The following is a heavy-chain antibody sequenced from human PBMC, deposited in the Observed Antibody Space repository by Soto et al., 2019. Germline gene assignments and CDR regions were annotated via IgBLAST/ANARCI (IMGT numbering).Heavy chain of an antibody. J-gene: IGHJ4*02. CDR3: AKTASMTIRDGFDH. D-gene: IGHD4-17*01. CDR2: ISGSGSNP. V-gene: IGHV3-23*01. Sequence: EVQVLESGGGLVQPGGSLRLSCEASGFTFSSYAMSWVRQAPGQGLEWVSAISGSGSNPYYADSVKGRFTISRDNSKNTLYLQIISLRAEDTALYYCAKTASMTIRDGFDHWGQATLVTVSS. CDR1: GFTFSSYA.